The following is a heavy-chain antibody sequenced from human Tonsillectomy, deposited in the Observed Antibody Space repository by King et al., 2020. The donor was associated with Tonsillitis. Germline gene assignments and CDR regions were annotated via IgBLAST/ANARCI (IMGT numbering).Heavy chain of an antibody. CDR2: ISYDGSYI. J-gene: IGHJ4*02. D-gene: IGHD3-9*01. Sequence: VQLVESGGGVVQPGRSLRLSCAASVFTFGTYGMHWVRQAPGKGLEWVAVISYDGSYIYYADSVRGRFTISRDNPKNTLYLQMNSLRAEDTAVYYCAKDRGGVDFDFDYWGQGTLVTVPS. CDR1: VFTFGTYG. V-gene: IGHV3-30*18. CDR3: AKDRGGVDFDFDY.